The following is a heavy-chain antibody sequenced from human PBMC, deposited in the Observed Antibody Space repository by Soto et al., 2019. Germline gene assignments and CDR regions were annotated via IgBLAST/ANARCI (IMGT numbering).Heavy chain of an antibody. J-gene: IGHJ5*02. Sequence: QVQLVQSGAEVKKPGSSVKVSCKASGGTFSSYAISWVRQAPGQGLEWMGGIIPIFGTANYAQKFQGRVTITADESKITAYREGSSRRSEHTAVYYGPRGGGRHGSGYPQYSWFPPGGQGTLVPVSS. CDR1: GGTFSSYA. V-gene: IGHV1-69*01. CDR3: PRGGGRHGSGYPQYSWFPP. D-gene: IGHD3-22*01. CDR2: IIPIFGTA.